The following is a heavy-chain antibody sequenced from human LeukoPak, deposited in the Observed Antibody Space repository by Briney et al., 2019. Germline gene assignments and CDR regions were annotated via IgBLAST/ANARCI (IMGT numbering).Heavy chain of an antibody. V-gene: IGHV4-4*07. J-gene: IGHJ4*02. CDR1: GGSISSFY. CDR2: TSGNI. CDR3: ARENSGSYREFDY. Sequence: SETLSLTCTVSGGSISSFYWTWIRQPAGKGLEWIGRTSGNINYNPSLKSRVTMSVDTSKNQFSLNLSSVTAADTAVFYCARENSGSYREFDYWGQGTLVTVSS. D-gene: IGHD1-26*01.